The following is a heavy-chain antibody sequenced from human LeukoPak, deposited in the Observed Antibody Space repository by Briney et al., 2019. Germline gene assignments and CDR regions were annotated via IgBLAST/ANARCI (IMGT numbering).Heavy chain of an antibody. D-gene: IGHD3-10*01. CDR3: ARAYYYGSGSYAFDI. V-gene: IGHV4-59*01. CDR2: IYYSGST. Sequence: PSETLSLTCTVSGGSISSYYWSWIRQPPGKGLEWIGYIYYSGSTNYNPSLKSRVTILVDTSKNQFSLKLSSVTAADTAVYYCARAYYYGSGSYAFDIWGQGTMVTVSS. J-gene: IGHJ3*02. CDR1: GGSISSYY.